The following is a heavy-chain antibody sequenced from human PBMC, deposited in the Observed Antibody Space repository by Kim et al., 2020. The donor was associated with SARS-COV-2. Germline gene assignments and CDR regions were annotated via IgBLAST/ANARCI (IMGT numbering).Heavy chain of an antibody. V-gene: IGHV3-48*02. J-gene: IGHJ4*02. Sequence: GGSLRRSCAPSGFIFSTYSMSWVRQAPGKGLEWVSYISSSASTISYADSVEGRFTISRDNVKNSLYLQMHSLRDEDTAVYYCARVGEIAAADYWGQGTLVTVSS. D-gene: IGHD6-13*01. CDR1: GFIFSTYS. CDR3: ARVGEIAAADY. CDR2: ISSSASTI.